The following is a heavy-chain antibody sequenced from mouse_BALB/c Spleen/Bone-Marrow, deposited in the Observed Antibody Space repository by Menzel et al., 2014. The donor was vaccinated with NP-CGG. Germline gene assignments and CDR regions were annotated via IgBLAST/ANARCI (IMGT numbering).Heavy chain of an antibody. CDR1: GYTFTSYW. D-gene: IGHD3-1*01. J-gene: IGHJ1*01. CDR3: ARSGYWYFDG. V-gene: IGHV1S81*02. CDR2: INPSNGRT. Sequence: QVQLQQSGAALVKPGASVTLSCKASGYTFTSYWLHWVQQRPGHGLEWIGEINPSNGRTNYVEKFKSKATLSGDKSSSTVYMQLSSLTSEDSAVYCCARSGYWYFDGWGAGTTVTGSA.